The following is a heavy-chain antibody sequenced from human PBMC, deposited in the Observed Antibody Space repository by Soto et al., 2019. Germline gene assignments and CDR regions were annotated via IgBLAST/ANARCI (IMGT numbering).Heavy chain of an antibody. CDR3: AREEYYYGSGAFFDY. CDR2: IIPILGIA. J-gene: IGHJ4*02. CDR1: GGTFSSYT. V-gene: IGHV1-69*08. D-gene: IGHD3-10*01. Sequence: QVQLVQSGAEVKKPGSSVKVSCKASGGTFSSYTISWVRQAPGQGLEWMGRIIPILGIANYAQKFQGRVTITADESPXTDYVERSSLRSEDTAVYYCAREEYYYGSGAFFDYWGQGTLVTVSS.